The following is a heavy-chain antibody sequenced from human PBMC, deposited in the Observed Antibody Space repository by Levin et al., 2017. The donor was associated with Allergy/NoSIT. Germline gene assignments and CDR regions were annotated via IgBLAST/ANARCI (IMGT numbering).Heavy chain of an antibody. CDR3: ARATNHYYGRGFDC. CDR1: GFSLTTSGMC. J-gene: IGHJ4*02. CDR2: IDWDDDK. V-gene: IGHV2-70*11. D-gene: IGHD3-10*02. Sequence: QTLSLTCTFSGFSLTTSGMCVSWIRQPPGNALEWLARIDWDDDKYYSTSLKTRLTISRDTSKNQVVLTMTSMDPVDTATYYCARATNHYYGRGFDCCGQGTPVTVSS.